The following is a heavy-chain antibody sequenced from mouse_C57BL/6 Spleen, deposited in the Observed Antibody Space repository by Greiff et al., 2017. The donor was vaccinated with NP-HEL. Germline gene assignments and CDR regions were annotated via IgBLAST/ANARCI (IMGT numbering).Heavy chain of an antibody. Sequence: QVQLKQSGPGLVAPSQSLSITCTVSGFSLTSYGVSWVRQPPGKGLEWLGVIWGDGGTTYYSAPITRLSISTDNSKSQVFLKLNSLQTDDTAAYYCATPPYEGSAMDYWGQGTSVTVSS. CDR2: IWGDGGT. J-gene: IGHJ4*01. CDR1: GFSLTSYG. CDR3: ATPPYEGSAMDY. V-gene: IGHV2-3*01. D-gene: IGHD1-1*01.